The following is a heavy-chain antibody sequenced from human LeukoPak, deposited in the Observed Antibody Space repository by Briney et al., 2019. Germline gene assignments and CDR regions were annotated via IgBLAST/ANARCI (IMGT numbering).Heavy chain of an antibody. Sequence: GGSLRLSCAASGFILGTYAMNWVRQAPGKGLECVSTISGSGKNTYYTDSVKGRFTISRDSSKNTLYLQMNSLRAEDTAVYYCVKGREAYSGSYTPFASWGQGTWVTVSS. CDR3: VKGREAYSGSYTPFAS. D-gene: IGHD1-26*01. CDR1: GFILGTYA. V-gene: IGHV3-23*01. CDR2: ISGSGKNT. J-gene: IGHJ4*02.